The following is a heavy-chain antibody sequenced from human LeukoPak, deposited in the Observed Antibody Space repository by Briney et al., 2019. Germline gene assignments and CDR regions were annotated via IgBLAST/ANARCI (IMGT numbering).Heavy chain of an antibody. D-gene: IGHD1-14*01. V-gene: IGHV4-4*09. CDR3: ARHGHHRTLSFDI. Sequence: SETLSLTCTVSGGSISSYYWSWIRQPPGKGLEWIGYIYTSGSTNYNPSLKSRVTISVDTSKNQFSLKLSSVTAADTAVYYCARHGHHRTLSFDIWGQGTMVTVSS. J-gene: IGHJ3*02. CDR2: IYTSGST. CDR1: GGSISSYY.